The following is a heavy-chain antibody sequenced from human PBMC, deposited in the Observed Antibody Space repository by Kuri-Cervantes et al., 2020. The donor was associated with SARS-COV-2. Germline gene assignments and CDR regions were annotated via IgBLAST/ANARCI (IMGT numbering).Heavy chain of an antibody. D-gene: IGHD6-19*01. CDR1: GFTFSNYW. CDR2: ISSSGSTI. Sequence: GESLKISCAAPGFTFSNYWMTWVRQAPGKGLEWVSYISSSGSTIYYADSVKGRFTISRDNAKNSLYLQMSSLRAEDTAVYYCARDGIAVAGREQNFDYWGQGTLVTVSS. J-gene: IGHJ4*02. CDR3: ARDGIAVAGREQNFDY. V-gene: IGHV3-48*04.